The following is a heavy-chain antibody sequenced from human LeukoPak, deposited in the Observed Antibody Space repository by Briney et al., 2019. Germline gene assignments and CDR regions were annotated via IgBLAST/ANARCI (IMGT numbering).Heavy chain of an antibody. J-gene: IGHJ6*02. CDR1: GGSISSYY. D-gene: IGHD6-13*01. CDR3: ARGWPIAAAGTSGGMDV. V-gene: IGHV4-59*01. Sequence: SETLSLTCTVSGGSISSYYWSWIRQPPGKGLEWIGYIYYSGSTNYNSSLKSRVTISVDTSKNQFSLKLSSVTAADTAVYYCARGWPIAAAGTSGGMDVWGQGTTVTVSS. CDR2: IYYSGST.